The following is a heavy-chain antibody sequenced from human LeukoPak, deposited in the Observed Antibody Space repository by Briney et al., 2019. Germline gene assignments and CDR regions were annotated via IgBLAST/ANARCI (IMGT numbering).Heavy chain of an antibody. CDR1: GGSISSYY. CDR2: FYTSGST. Sequence: SETLSLTCTVPGGSISSYYWSWIRQPAGKGLEWIGRFYTSGSTNYNPSLKSRVTMSVDTSKNQFSLKLSSVTAADTAVYYCARVAIAARLVGGWFDPWGQGILVTVSS. CDR3: ARVAIAARLVGGWFDP. V-gene: IGHV4-4*07. J-gene: IGHJ5*02. D-gene: IGHD6-6*01.